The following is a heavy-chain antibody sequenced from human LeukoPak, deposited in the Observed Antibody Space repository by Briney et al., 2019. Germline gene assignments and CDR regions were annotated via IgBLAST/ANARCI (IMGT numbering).Heavy chain of an antibody. J-gene: IGHJ4*02. V-gene: IGHV4-31*03. D-gene: IGHD3-3*01. CDR1: GGSISSGGYY. CDR3: ARVHGGFLEWLVDY. Sequence: PSETLSLTCTVSGGSISSGGYYWSWIRQHPGKGLEWIGYIYYSGSTYYNPSLKSRVTISVDTSKNQFSLKLSSVTAADTAVYYCARVHGGFLEWLVDYWGQGTLVTVSS. CDR2: IYYSGST.